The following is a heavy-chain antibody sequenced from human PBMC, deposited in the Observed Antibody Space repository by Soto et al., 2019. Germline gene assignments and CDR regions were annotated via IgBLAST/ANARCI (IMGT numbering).Heavy chain of an antibody. Sequence: SLSLTCPASGVSISSGDYYWSWIRQPPGKGLEWIGYIYYSGSTYYNPSLKSRVTISVDTSKNQFSLKLSSVTAADTAVYYCARGRYFDWATFDYWGQGTLVTAPQ. J-gene: IGHJ4*02. V-gene: IGHV4-30-4*01. D-gene: IGHD3-9*01. CDR3: ARGRYFDWATFDY. CDR1: GVSISSGDYY. CDR2: IYYSGST.